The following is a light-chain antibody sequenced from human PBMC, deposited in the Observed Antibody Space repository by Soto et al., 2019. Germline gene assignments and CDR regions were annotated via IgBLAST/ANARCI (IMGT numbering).Light chain of an antibody. CDR1: QTVHSH. CDR2: AAS. CDR3: QQYSDWPLT. Sequence: EIVMTQSPATLSVSPGERVTLSCRPSQTVHSHLAWYQQRPGQAPRPLIYAASTRATGIPGRFSGNGFGTEFTLTISSLQSEDFAVYYCQQYSDWPLTFGGGTKVETK. V-gene: IGKV3D-15*01. J-gene: IGKJ4*01.